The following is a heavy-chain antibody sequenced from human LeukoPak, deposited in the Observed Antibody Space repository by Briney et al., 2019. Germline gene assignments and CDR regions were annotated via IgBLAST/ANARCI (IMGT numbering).Heavy chain of an antibody. CDR3: ASEIAAASEAFDI. CDR2: ISYDGSNK. V-gene: IGHV3-30-3*01. Sequence: GRSLRLSCAASGFTFSSYAMHWVRQAPGKGLEWVAVISYDGSNKYYADSVKGRFTISRDNSKNTLYLQMNSLRAEDTAVSYCASEIAAASEAFDIWGQGTMVTVSS. D-gene: IGHD6-13*01. CDR1: GFTFSSYA. J-gene: IGHJ3*02.